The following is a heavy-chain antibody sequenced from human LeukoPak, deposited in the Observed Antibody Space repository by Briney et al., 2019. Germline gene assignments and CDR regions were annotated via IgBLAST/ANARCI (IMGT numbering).Heavy chain of an antibody. CDR1: GFTFSGSA. D-gene: IGHD3-10*02. V-gene: IGHV3-48*03. J-gene: IGHJ6*04. CDR2: ISSSGSTI. Sequence: GGSLKLSCAASGFTFSGSAMHWVRQAPGKGLEWVSYISSSGSTIYYADSVKGRFTISRDNAKNSLYLQMNSLRAEDTAVYYCAELGITMIGGVWGKGTTVTISS. CDR3: AELGITMIGGV.